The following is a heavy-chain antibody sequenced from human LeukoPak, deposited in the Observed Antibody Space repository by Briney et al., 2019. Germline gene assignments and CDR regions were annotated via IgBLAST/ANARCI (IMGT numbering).Heavy chain of an antibody. D-gene: IGHD6-13*01. V-gene: IGHV1-69*13. CDR2: IIPIFGTA. CDR1: GGTFSSYA. J-gene: IGHJ6*04. Sequence: ASVKVSCKASGGTFSSYAISWVRQAPGQGLEWMGGIIPIFGTANYAQKFQGRVTITADESTSTAYMELSSLRSEDTAVYYCARREAAAGTIYYYGMDVWGKGTTVTVSS. CDR3: ARREAAAGTIYYYGMDV.